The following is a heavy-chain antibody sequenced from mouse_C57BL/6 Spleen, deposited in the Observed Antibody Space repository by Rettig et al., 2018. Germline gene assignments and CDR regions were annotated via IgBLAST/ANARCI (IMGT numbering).Heavy chain of an antibody. D-gene: IGHD2-1*01. CDR2: IWGGGST. J-gene: IGHJ3*01. CDR3: AKRGNSAWFAY. V-gene: IGHV2-9*01. Sequence: SYGVDWVRQPPGKGLEWLGVIWGGGSTNYNSALMSRLSISKDNSKSQVFLKMNSLQTDDTAMYYCAKRGNSAWFAYWGQGTLVTVSA. CDR1: SYG.